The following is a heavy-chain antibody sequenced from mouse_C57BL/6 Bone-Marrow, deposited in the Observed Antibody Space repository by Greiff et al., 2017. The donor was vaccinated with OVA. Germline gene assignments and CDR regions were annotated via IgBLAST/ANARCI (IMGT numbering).Heavy chain of an antibody. J-gene: IGHJ2*01. Sequence: EVQLQQSGGGLVKPGGSLKLSCAASGFTFSDYGMHWVRQAPEKGLEWVAYISSGSSTIYYADTVKGRFTISRDNAKNTLFLQMTSLRSEDTAMYYCAREGSSPSDYWGQGTTLTVSS. CDR1: GFTFSDYG. CDR2: ISSGSSTI. CDR3: AREGSSPSDY. V-gene: IGHV5-17*01. D-gene: IGHD1-1*01.